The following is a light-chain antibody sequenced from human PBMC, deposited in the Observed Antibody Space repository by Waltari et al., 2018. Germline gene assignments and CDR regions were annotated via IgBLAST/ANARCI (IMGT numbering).Light chain of an antibody. CDR3: SSYAPSSTV. Sequence: QSALTQPASVSGSPGQSITISCTGTSSDIGGYDYVSWYQQHPGKAPKLMIYDIIKRPAGVSDRCSGSKSGNTASLTTSGLQAEDEAEYYCSSYAPSSTVFGGGTKLTVL. CDR1: SSDIGGYDY. V-gene: IGLV2-14*03. J-gene: IGLJ2*01. CDR2: DII.